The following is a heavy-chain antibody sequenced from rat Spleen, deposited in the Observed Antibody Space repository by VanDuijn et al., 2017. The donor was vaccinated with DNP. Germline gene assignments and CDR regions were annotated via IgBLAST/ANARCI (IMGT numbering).Heavy chain of an antibody. V-gene: IGHV2-47*01. CDR3: ARDLIIRDTTSAMDA. CDR2: IWSNGGT. CDR1: GLSLTSNS. J-gene: IGHJ4*01. D-gene: IGHD4-3*01. Sequence: QVQLKESGPGLVQPSQTLSLTCTVSGLSLTSNSVSWIRQPPGKGLEWMGVIWSNGGTDYNSAIKSRLSISRDTSKSQVFLKMNSLQTEDTAMYFCARDLIIRDTTSAMDAWGQGTSVTVSS.